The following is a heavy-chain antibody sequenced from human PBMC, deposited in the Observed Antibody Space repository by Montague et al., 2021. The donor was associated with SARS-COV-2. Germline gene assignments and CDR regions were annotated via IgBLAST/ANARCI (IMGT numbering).Heavy chain of an antibody. V-gene: IGHV4-59*01. CDR3: ARGAGRGSGYGKYCYSYYGMDV. CDR2: IYYSGST. D-gene: IGHD5-12*01. J-gene: IGHJ6*02. CDR1: GGSISSYY. Sequence: SETLSLTCTVSGGSISSYYWSWIRQPPGKGLEWIGYIYYSGSTNYNPSLKSRVTISVDTSKNQFSLKLSSVTAADTAVYYCARGAGRGSGYGKYCYSYYGMDVWGQGTTVTVSS.